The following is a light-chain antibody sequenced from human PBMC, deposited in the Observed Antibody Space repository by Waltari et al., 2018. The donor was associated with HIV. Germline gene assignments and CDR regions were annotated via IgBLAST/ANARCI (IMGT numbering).Light chain of an antibody. J-gene: IGLJ1*01. CDR1: KLGDHY. CDR2: QNS. CDR3: QAWDSTTAV. Sequence: SYELTQPPSVSVSPGQKASLTSSGDKLGDHYVFWYQQKTGQSPVVVIYQNSRRPSGIPERFSGSNSGNSATLTISGTQAMDEADYYCQAWDSTTAVFGTGTKVTVL. V-gene: IGLV3-1*01.